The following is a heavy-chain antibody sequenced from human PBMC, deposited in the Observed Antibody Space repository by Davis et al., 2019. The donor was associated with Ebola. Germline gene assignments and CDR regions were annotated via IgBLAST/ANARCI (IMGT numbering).Heavy chain of an antibody. CDR2: ISAYNGNT. Sequence: ASVKVSCKASGYTFTSYAMNWVRQAPGQGLEWMGWISAYNGNTNYAQKLQGRVTMTTDTSTSVAYMELRSLRPDDTAVYYCARDRDDFWDGYFDYWGQGTLVTVSS. CDR1: GYTFTSYA. V-gene: IGHV1-18*01. J-gene: IGHJ4*02. D-gene: IGHD3-3*01. CDR3: ARDRDDFWDGYFDY.